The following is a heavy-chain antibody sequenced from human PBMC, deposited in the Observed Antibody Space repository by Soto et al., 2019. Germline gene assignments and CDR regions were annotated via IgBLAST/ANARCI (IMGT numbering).Heavy chain of an antibody. Sequence: GGSLRLSCAASGFTFSSYSMNWVRQAPGKGLEWVSYISSSSSTIYYADSVKGRFTISRDNAKNSLYLQMNSLRAEDTAVYYCARERYDYGDSNLNYEGYYYYMDVWGKGTTVTVSS. J-gene: IGHJ6*03. V-gene: IGHV3-48*01. CDR3: ARERYDYGDSNLNYEGYYYYMDV. D-gene: IGHD4-17*01. CDR1: GFTFSSYS. CDR2: ISSSSSTI.